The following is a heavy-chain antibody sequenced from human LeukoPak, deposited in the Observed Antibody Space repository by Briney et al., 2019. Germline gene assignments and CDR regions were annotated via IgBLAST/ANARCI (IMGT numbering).Heavy chain of an antibody. CDR3: AKVIYSNYGYFDY. J-gene: IGHJ4*02. V-gene: IGHV3-23*01. D-gene: IGHD4-11*01. CDR1: GFTFSDYY. Sequence: PGGSLRLSCAASGFTFSDYYMSWIRQAPGKGLEWVPGISGSGTTKYYAESVKGRFTISRDNSKNTVYLQMSSLRAEDTAVYYCAKVIYSNYGYFDYWGQGTLVTVSS. CDR2: ISGSGTTK.